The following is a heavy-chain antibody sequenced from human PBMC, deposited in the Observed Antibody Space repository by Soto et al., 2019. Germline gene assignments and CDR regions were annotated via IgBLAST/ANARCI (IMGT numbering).Heavy chain of an antibody. CDR1: GGSISSYY. D-gene: IGHD1-20*01. J-gene: IGHJ6*02. CDR3: ARDQPEITGTYYYYYGMDV. Sequence: ASETLSLTCTVSGGSISSYYWSWIRQPAGKGLEWIGRIYTSGSTNYNPSLKSRVTMSVDTSKNQFSLKLSSVTAADTAVYYCARDQPEITGTYYYYYGMDVWGQGTTVTVSS. V-gene: IGHV4-4*07. CDR2: IYTSGST.